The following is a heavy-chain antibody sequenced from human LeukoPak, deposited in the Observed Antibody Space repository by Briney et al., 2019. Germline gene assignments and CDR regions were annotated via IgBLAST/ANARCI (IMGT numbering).Heavy chain of an antibody. CDR2: TNPNSGNT. CDR3: ARVPSGYKRGYYFDY. Sequence: ASVKVSCKASGYTFTSYDINWVRQATGQGLEWMGWTNPNSGNTGYAQKFQGRVTVTRNTSISTAYMELSSPRSEDTAVYYCARVPSGYKRGYYFDYWGQGTLVTVSS. D-gene: IGHD5-24*01. J-gene: IGHJ4*02. V-gene: IGHV1-8*01. CDR1: GYTFTSYD.